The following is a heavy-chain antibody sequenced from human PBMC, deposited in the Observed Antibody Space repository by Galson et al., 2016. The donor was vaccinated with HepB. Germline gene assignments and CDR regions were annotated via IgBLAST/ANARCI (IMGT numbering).Heavy chain of an antibody. CDR2: ISGSSTSAI. V-gene: IGHV3-48*02. CDR3: ARGPVEGDGMDV. D-gene: IGHD5-24*01. J-gene: IGHJ6*02. Sequence: SLRLSCAASGFIFSSYSMNWVRQAPGKGLEWLSYISGSSTSAIYYADSVKGRFTVSRDNAKTSLFLQMNTLRDDDTAVYYCARGPVEGDGMDVWGQGTTVTVSS. CDR1: GFIFSSYS.